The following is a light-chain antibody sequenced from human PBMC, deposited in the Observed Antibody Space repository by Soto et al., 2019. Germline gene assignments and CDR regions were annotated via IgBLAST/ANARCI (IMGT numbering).Light chain of an antibody. CDR1: SRDIGFFNY. V-gene: IGLV2-14*01. Sequence: QSALTQPASVSGSPGQSITISCTGTSRDIGFFNYVSWYQQFPGNAPKLIIFEVTNRPSGVSNRFSASKSGNTVSLTISGLQAEDGADYYCSSYTTRSTYVFGTGTKLTVL. CDR2: EVT. CDR3: SSYTTRSTYV. J-gene: IGLJ1*01.